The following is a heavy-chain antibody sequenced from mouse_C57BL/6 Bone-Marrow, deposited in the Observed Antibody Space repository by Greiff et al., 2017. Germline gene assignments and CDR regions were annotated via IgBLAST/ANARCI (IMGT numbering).Heavy chain of an antibody. CDR3: AIEGVRDRDFGY. Sequence: EVQLVESGGGLVKPGGSLKLSCAASGFTFSSYAMSWVRQTPEKRLEWVATISDGGSYTYYPDNVKGRFTISRDNAKNNLYLQMSHLKSEDTAMYYCAIEGVRDRDFGYWGQDNTLTVSS. D-gene: IGHD6-1*01. CDR2: ISDGGSYT. V-gene: IGHV5-4*01. CDR1: GFTFSSYA. J-gene: IGHJ2*01.